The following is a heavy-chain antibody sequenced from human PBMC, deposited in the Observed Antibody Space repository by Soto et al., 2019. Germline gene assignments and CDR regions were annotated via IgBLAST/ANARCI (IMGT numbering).Heavy chain of an antibody. CDR2: ISGSGGRT. CDR3: VKDGSPVAGTFFDD. V-gene: IGHV3-23*01. J-gene: IGHJ4*02. Sequence: EVQLLESGGGLVQPGGSLRLSCAASGFTFRTYAMNWVRQAPGKGLEWVSAISGSGGRTDYADSVKGHFTISRDNSKNTLYLQMNSLRAEDTAVYYWVKDGSPVAGTFFDDWGQGTLVTVSS. D-gene: IGHD6-19*01. CDR1: GFTFRTYA.